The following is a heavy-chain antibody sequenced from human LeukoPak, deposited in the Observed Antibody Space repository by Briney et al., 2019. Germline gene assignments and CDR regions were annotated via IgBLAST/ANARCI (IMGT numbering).Heavy chain of an antibody. Sequence: PSETLSLTCAVYGGSFSGYFWSWIRQPPGKGLDWIGEINHSGNTNYNPSLKSRATISVDTSKSQFSQKLSFVAAADTAVYYCARRYDDLGSPLNDWGRGTLVTVSS. CDR2: INHSGNT. V-gene: IGHV4-34*01. J-gene: IGHJ4*02. CDR1: GGSFSGYF. CDR3: ARRYDDLGSPLND. D-gene: IGHD3-10*01.